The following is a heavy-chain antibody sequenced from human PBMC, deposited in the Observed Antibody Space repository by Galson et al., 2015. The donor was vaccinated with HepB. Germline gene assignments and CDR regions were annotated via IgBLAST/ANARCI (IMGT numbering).Heavy chain of an antibody. CDR1: GFTFSTYG. CDR2: IWFDGSKK. J-gene: IGHJ4*02. V-gene: IGHV3-33*08. Sequence: SLRLSCAASGFTFSTYGMHWVRQAPGKGLEWVAIIWFDGSKKYYADSVKGRFTTSRDNSKDTLYLQMNSLRAEDTAVYYCARGRGDYGRHLDFWGQGTLVTVSS. CDR3: ARGRGDYGRHLDF. D-gene: IGHD4-17*01.